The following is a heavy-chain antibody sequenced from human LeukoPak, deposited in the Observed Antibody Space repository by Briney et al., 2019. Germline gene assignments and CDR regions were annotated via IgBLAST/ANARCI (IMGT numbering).Heavy chain of an antibody. Sequence: SETLSLTCAVSGGSISSSNWWSWVRQPPGKGLEWIGEIYHSGSTNYNPSLKSRVTISVDKSKNQFSLKLSSVTAADTAVYYCARVWDVVAGGFDPWGQGTLVTVSS. CDR3: ARVWDVVAGGFDP. CDR2: IYHSGST. V-gene: IGHV4-4*02. CDR1: GGSISSSNW. J-gene: IGHJ5*02. D-gene: IGHD1-26*01.